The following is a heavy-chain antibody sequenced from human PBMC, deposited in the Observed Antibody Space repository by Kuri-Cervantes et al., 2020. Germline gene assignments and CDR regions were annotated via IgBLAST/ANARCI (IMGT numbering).Heavy chain of an antibody. CDR1: GFTFSSYA. CDR3: ARDKGQGYSSSWYGGNLIGGGMDV. D-gene: IGHD6-13*01. Sequence: GGSLRLSCAASGFTFSSYAMHWVRQAPGKGLEWVAIISYDGSNKFHADSVKGRFTISRDNSKNTLYLQMNSLRAEDTAVYYCARDKGQGYSSSWYGGNLIGGGMDVWGQGTTVTVSS. J-gene: IGHJ6*02. CDR2: ISYDGSNK. V-gene: IGHV3-30-3*01.